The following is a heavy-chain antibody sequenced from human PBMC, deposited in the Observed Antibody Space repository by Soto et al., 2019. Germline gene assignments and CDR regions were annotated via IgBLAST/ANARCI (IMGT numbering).Heavy chain of an antibody. CDR1: GFAFSSYA. CDR3: AKDLSLEYYYDSSGYYLFDY. CDR2: ISGSGGST. V-gene: IGHV3-23*01. D-gene: IGHD3-22*01. J-gene: IGHJ4*02. Sequence: GGFLRLSFGASGFAFSSYAMSWVRQAPGKGLEWVSAISGSGGSTYYADSVKGRFTISRDNSKNTLYLQMNSLRAEDTAVYYCAKDLSLEYYYDSSGYYLFDYWGQGTLVTVS.